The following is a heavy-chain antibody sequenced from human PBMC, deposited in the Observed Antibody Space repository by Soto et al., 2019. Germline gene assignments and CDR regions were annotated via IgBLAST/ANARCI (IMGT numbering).Heavy chain of an antibody. Sequence: PGGSLRPSCAASGFTSSSDGMSWVRQAPGKGLEWVSNTSGSGDDKSYENSVKGRFTISREHHKSTIFLEMNGLRAEDKAVYYCARDRGYSSYDYWGLGTLVTVSS. D-gene: IGHD5-18*01. J-gene: IGHJ4*02. CDR1: GFTSSSDG. CDR3: ARDRGYSSYDY. CDR2: TSGSGDDK. V-gene: IGHV3-23*01.